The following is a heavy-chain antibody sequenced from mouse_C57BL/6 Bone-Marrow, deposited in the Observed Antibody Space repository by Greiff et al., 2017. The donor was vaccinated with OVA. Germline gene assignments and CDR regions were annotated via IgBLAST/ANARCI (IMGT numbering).Heavy chain of an antibody. CDR3: ARGRLYYCPLDY. V-gene: IGHV1-69*01. J-gene: IGHJ4*01. D-gene: IGHD1-1*01. CDR1: GYTFTSYW. CDR2: IDPAGGYT. Sequence: QVQLQQPGAELVMPGASVKLSCKASGYTFTSYWMNWVKQRPGQGLEWIGEIDPAGGYTNYNQKFKGKSTLTVDKSSSTAYMQLSSLTSEDSAVYYCARGRLYYCPLDYWGQGTSVTVSS.